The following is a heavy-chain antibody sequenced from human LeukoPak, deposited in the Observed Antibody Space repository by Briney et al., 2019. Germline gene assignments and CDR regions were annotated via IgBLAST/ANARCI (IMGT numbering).Heavy chain of an antibody. CDR2: INHSGST. CDR1: GGSFRGYY. V-gene: IGHV4-34*01. D-gene: IGHD6-19*01. Sequence: SETLSLTCAVYGGSFRGYYWSWIRQPPGKGLEWIGEINHSGSTNYNPSLKSRVTISVDTSKNQFSLKLSSVTAADTAVYYCARGRSSVAGTGSYNWFDPWGQGTLVTVSS. CDR3: ARGRSSVAGTGSYNWFDP. J-gene: IGHJ5*02.